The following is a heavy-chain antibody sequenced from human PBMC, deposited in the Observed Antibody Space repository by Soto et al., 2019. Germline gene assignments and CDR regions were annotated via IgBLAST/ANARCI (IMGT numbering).Heavy chain of an antibody. CDR3: ASHMVRGVPFGY. V-gene: IGHV4-59*08. CDR1: GGSISSYY. CDR2: IYFRGST. Sequence: PSETLSLTCTVSGGSISSYYWSWIRQPPGKGLEWIGYIYFRGSTNYNPSLKCRVTISVDTSKNQFSLKLSSVTAADTAVYYCASHMVRGVPFGYWGQGTLVTVSS. D-gene: IGHD3-10*01. J-gene: IGHJ4*02.